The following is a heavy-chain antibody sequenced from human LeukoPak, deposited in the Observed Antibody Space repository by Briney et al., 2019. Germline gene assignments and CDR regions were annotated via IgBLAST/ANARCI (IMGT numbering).Heavy chain of an antibody. Sequence: SETLSLTCTVSGGSISSYYWSWIRQPPGKGLEWIGYIYYSGSTNYNPSLKSRVTISVDTSKDQFSLKLSSVTAADTAVYYCGGGYYGSGSYYNVDYWGQGTLVTVSS. V-gene: IGHV4-59*08. CDR2: IYYSGST. CDR3: GGGYYGSGSYYNVDY. D-gene: IGHD3-10*01. J-gene: IGHJ4*02. CDR1: GGSISSYY.